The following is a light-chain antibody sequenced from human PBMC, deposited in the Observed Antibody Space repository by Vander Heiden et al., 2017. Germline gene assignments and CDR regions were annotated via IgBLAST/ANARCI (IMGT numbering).Light chain of an antibody. Sequence: QSVLTQPPSVSGAPGQRVTISCPGSTSTIGAGYDVHWYQQLPGTATKLLIYDNINRPSGVPDRFSGSKSGTSASLAITGLQAEDEADYYCQSYDSSLGGHVVFGGGTKLTVL. CDR1: TSTIGAGYD. CDR2: DNI. J-gene: IGLJ2*01. V-gene: IGLV1-40*01. CDR3: QSYDSSLGGHVV.